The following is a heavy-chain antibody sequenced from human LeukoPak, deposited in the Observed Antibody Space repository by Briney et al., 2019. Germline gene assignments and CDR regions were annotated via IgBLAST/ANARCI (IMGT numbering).Heavy chain of an antibody. CDR2: ISANGAAT. D-gene: IGHD3-10*01. Sequence: GGSLRLSCSGSGFTFSASPMHWLRQAPGKRPEYVSAISANGAATYYLDSLRDRITITRDNSRNMLNLQMSGLRTEDTAVYYCVKEKAYYDYWGQGTLVTVSS. J-gene: IGHJ4*02. V-gene: IGHV3-64D*09. CDR3: VKEKAYYDY. CDR1: GFTFSASP.